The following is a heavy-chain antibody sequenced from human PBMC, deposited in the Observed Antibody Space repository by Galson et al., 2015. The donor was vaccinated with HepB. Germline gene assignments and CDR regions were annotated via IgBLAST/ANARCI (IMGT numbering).Heavy chain of an antibody. CDR2: ITNTGYST. Sequence: SLRLSCAGSGFTFSRHAITWVRQAPGKGLDWVSSITNTGYSTYYTDSVRGRFSISRDNSRNTVYLQMNSLRAEDTAIYYCAKRDPFGPYLSNSSCVDTFATWGQGTLVTGSP. CDR3: AKRDPFGPYLSNSSCVDTFAT. V-gene: IGHV3-23*01. J-gene: IGHJ5*02. D-gene: IGHD2-2*01. CDR1: GFTFSRHA.